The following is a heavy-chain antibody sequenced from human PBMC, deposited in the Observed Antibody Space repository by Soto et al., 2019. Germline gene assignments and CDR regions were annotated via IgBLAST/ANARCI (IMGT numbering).Heavy chain of an antibody. Sequence: SETLSLTCAVYGGSFSNYYWSWIRQPPGKGLEWIGEINQSGITNYNPSLKSRVTISEDASKNQFSLKLSSVTAADTAVYYCARGNGIASRPADYWGQGTLVTSPQ. CDR3: ARGNGIASRPADY. D-gene: IGHD6-13*01. J-gene: IGHJ4*02. V-gene: IGHV4-34*01. CDR2: INQSGIT. CDR1: GGSFSNYY.